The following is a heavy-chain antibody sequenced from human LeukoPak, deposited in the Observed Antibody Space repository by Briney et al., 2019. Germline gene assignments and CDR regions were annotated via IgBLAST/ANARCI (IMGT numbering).Heavy chain of an antibody. CDR1: GGSISSYY. D-gene: IGHD3-22*01. Sequence: SETLSLTCTVSGGSISSYYWSCIRQPPGKGLEWIGYIYYSGSTNCNPSLKSRVTISVDTSKNQFSLKLSSVTAADTAVYYCARGAHYYDSSGYLMPLNYWGQGTLVTVSS. CDR2: IYYSGST. V-gene: IGHV4-59*01. CDR3: ARGAHYYDSSGYLMPLNY. J-gene: IGHJ4*02.